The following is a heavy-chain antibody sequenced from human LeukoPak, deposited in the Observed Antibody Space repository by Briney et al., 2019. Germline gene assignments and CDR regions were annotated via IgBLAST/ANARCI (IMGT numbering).Heavy chain of an antibody. Sequence: SETLSLTCTVSGGSISSYYWSWIRQPPGKGLEWIGYIYYSGSTNYNPSLKSRVTISVDTPKNQFSLKLSSVTAADTAVYYCARASGWSHYFDYWGQGTLVTVSS. CDR3: ARASGWSHYFDY. V-gene: IGHV4-59*01. D-gene: IGHD6-19*01. J-gene: IGHJ4*02. CDR2: IYYSGST. CDR1: GGSISSYY.